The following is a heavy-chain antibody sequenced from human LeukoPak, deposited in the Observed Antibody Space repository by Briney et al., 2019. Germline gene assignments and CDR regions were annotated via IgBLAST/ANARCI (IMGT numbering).Heavy chain of an antibody. V-gene: IGHV3-21*01. Sequence: KSGGSLRLSCVASGFTFSIYTMIGVRQAPGQGLEWVSSITRSSTYIYYADSVKGRFTISRDNANNSLYLHMNRLRGEDTAVYFCARDQTPIDYWGQGTLVTVSS. J-gene: IGHJ4*02. CDR1: GFTFSIYT. CDR2: ITRSSTYI. CDR3: ARDQTPIDY.